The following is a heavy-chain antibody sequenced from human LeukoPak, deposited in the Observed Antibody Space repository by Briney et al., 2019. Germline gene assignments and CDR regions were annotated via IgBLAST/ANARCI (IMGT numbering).Heavy chain of an antibody. CDR1: GGSFSGYY. J-gene: IGHJ6*03. CDR3: ARGPYDSSGYYYYYYMDV. V-gene: IGHV4-34*01. CDR2: INHSGST. D-gene: IGHD3-22*01. Sequence: SETLSLTCAVYGGSFSGYYWSWIRQPPGKGLEWIGEINHSGSTNYNPSLKSRVTISVDTSKNQFSLKLSSVTAADTAVYYCARGPYDSSGYYYYYYMDVWGKGTTVTVSS.